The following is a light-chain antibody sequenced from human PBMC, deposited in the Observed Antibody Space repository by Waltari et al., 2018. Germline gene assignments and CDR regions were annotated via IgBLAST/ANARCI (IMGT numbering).Light chain of an antibody. CDR1: SSDVGGYNF. CDR3: SSYAGDNHYV. J-gene: IGLJ1*01. V-gene: IGLV2-8*01. CDR2: EVN. Sequence: QSALTQPPSASGSPGQSVTLACTGTSSDVGGYNFVSWYQQHPGKPPKLMIYEVNKRPSGVPDRFSGSKSGNTASVTVSGLQAEDEAYYYCSSYAGDNHYVFGTGSKVTVL.